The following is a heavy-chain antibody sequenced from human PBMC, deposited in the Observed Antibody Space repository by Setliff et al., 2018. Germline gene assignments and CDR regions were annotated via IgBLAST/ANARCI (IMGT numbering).Heavy chain of an antibody. V-gene: IGHV1-8*02. D-gene: IGHD4-4*01. CDR2: MNPNSGNT. J-gene: IGHJ4*02. CDR3: ARGNSNYYLFDY. CDR1: GYTFTSYD. Sequence: ASVKVSCKASGYTFTSYDINWVRQATGQGLEWMGWMNPNSGNTGYAQKLQGRVTMTTDTSTSTAYIELRSLRSDDTAVYYCARGNSNYYLFDYWGQGTLVTVSS.